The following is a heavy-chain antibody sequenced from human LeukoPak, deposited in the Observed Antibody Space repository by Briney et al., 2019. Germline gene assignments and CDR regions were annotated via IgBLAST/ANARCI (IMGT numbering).Heavy chain of an antibody. Sequence: PGKSLRLSCTTSGFTFSSSGIHWVRQAPGKGLEWVALIWYDGSNKYYADSVKGRFTISRDNAKNSLYLQMNSLRAEDTAVYYCARDGHCTNGVCSYAFDIWGQGTMVTVSS. D-gene: IGHD2-8*01. V-gene: IGHV3-33*01. CDR3: ARDGHCTNGVCSYAFDI. CDR1: GFTFSSSG. J-gene: IGHJ3*02. CDR2: IWYDGSNK.